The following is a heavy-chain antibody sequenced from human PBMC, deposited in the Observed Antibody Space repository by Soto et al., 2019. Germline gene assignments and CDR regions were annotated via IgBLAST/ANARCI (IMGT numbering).Heavy chain of an antibody. J-gene: IGHJ6*02. D-gene: IGHD1-26*01. CDR1: GGSFSAYY. V-gene: IGHV4-34*12. CDR3: ARQRPTDGRWEFANYYGMDV. CDR2: IIHSEST. Sequence: SETPSLTCAVYGGSFSAYYWSWVRQPPGKGLEWIGEIIHSESTKYNPSLKSRVTISADTSKNQFSLKLSSVTAADTAVYYCARQRPTDGRWEFANYYGMDVWGQGTTVTVSS.